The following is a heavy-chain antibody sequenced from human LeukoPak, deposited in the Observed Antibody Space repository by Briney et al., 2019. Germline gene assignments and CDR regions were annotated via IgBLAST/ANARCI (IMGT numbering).Heavy chain of an antibody. V-gene: IGHV1-8*01. CDR3: ARSMRAYHYDSSDYYPQDYNFYPQDYNFGMEV. Sequence: ASVKVSCKASGYTFTSYDINWVRQATGQGLEWMGWMNPNSGNTGYAQKFQGRVTMTRDTSTSTVYMVLSSLRSEDTAVYYCARSMRAYHYDSSDYYPQDYNFYPQDYNFGMEVWGQGTTVTVSS. J-gene: IGHJ6*02. CDR2: MNPNSGNT. D-gene: IGHD3-22*01. CDR1: GYTFTSYD.